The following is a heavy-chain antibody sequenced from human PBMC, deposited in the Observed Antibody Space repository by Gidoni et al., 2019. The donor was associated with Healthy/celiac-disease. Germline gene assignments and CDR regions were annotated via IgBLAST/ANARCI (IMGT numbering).Heavy chain of an antibody. Sequence: QVQLQESGPGLVKPSETLSLTCTVSGGSISSYYWSWIRQPPGKGLEWIGYIYYSGSTNYNPSLKSRVTISVDTSKNQFSLKLSSVTAADTAVYYCARSGVSIAVAGIVSWGQGTLVTVSS. CDR3: ARSGVSIAVAGIVS. V-gene: IGHV4-59*01. D-gene: IGHD6-19*01. CDR2: IYYSGST. J-gene: IGHJ4*02. CDR1: GGSISSYY.